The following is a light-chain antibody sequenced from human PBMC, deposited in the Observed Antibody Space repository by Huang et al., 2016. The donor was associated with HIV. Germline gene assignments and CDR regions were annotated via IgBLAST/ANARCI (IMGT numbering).Light chain of an antibody. V-gene: IGKV3-15*01. CDR2: DAS. J-gene: IGKJ2*01. Sequence: IVMTQSPSTLSVSPGERATLSCRASESVGINLAWYQQKPGQAPRLLIFDASARASGVPDRVSGSGVGTEFTLTISSLQSEDFAVYYCHHYSNWPPAYTFGQGTKLEIK. CDR3: HHYSNWPPAYT. CDR1: ESVGIN.